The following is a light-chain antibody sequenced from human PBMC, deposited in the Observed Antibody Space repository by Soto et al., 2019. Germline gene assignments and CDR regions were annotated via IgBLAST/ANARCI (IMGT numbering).Light chain of an antibody. Sequence: DMQMTQSPSSLSSSVGDRVTITCLSSHTITRYLNWYQQKSGQAPKLLINAASTLRSGVPSRFSGSGSGTDFTLTIDSLQPEDFATYCCQQSYNSPFNFGPGTKVDIK. V-gene: IGKV1-39*01. CDR2: AAS. J-gene: IGKJ3*01. CDR3: QQSYNSPFN. CDR1: HTITRY.